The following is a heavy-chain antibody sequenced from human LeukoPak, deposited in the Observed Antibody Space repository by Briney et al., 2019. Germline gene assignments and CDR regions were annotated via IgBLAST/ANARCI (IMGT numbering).Heavy chain of an antibody. D-gene: IGHD3-22*01. CDR2: ISGSGGST. V-gene: IGHV3-23*01. Sequence: GGSLRLSCAVSGITLSNYGMSWVRQAPGKGLEWVAGISGSGGSTNYADSVKGRFTISRDNPKNTLYLQMNRLRAEDTAVYFCAKRGVVIRVILVGFNKEAYYFDSWGQGALVTVSS. CDR1: GITLSNYG. CDR3: AKRGVVIRVILVGFNKEAYYFDS. J-gene: IGHJ4*02.